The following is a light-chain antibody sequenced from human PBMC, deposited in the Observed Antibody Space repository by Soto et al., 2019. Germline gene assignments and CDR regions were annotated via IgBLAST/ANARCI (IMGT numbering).Light chain of an antibody. CDR1: QSISTY. CDR2: DAS. V-gene: IGKV3-11*01. J-gene: IGKJ4*01. Sequence: EIVLTQSPATLSLSPGERATLSCRASQSISTYLGWYQQKPGQAPRLLIYDASNRATGIPARFSGSGSGTDFTLTISSLEPEDFAVYYCQQRSNWRALTFGGGTKVEIK. CDR3: QQRSNWRALT.